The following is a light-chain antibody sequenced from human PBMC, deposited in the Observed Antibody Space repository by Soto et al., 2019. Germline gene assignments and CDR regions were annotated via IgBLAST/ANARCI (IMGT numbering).Light chain of an antibody. CDR2: DVS. J-gene: IGLJ2*01. V-gene: IGLV2-11*01. CDR1: SSDVGGYNF. Sequence: QSALTQPPSVSGSPGQSVTISCTGTSSDVGGYNFVSCYQQHPGKAPKVMIYDVSGRPSGVPDRFSGSKSGNTASLTISGLLAEDEAHYYCCSYAGNYFIFGGGTKLTVL. CDR3: CSYAGNYFI.